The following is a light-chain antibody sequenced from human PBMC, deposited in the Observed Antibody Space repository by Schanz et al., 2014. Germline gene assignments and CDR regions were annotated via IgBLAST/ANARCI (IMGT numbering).Light chain of an antibody. J-gene: IGLJ3*02. V-gene: IGLV1-44*01. Sequence: QSALTQPPSASGTPGQRVTISCSGSSSNIGSNTVNWYQQLPGTAPKPLIYSNNQRPSGVPDRFSGSKSGTSASLAISGLQSEDEADYYCQSYDSSLLWVFGGGTKLTVL. CDR3: QSYDSSLLWV. CDR1: SSNIGSNT. CDR2: SNN.